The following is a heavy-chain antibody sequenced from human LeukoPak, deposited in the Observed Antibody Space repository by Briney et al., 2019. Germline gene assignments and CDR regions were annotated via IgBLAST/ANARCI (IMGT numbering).Heavy chain of an antibody. CDR3: ARFISVAGTGNFDY. J-gene: IGHJ4*02. V-gene: IGHV4-59*01. D-gene: IGHD6-19*01. Sequence: PSETLSLTRTVSGGSISSYYWSWIRQPPGKGLEWIGYIYYSGSTNYNPSLKSRVTISVDTSKNQFSLKLSSVTAADTAVYYCARFISVAGTGNFDYWGQGTLVAVSS. CDR1: GGSISSYY. CDR2: IYYSGST.